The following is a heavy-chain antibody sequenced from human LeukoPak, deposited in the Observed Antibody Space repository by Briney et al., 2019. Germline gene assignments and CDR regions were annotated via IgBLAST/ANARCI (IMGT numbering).Heavy chain of an antibody. CDR1: GFTFSSYA. CDR3: GRDPNGDFVGAFDF. V-gene: IGHV3-23*01. D-gene: IGHD4-17*01. J-gene: IGHJ3*01. CDR2: IRGSGDGT. Sequence: GVLRLSCAASGFTFSSYAMSWVRQAPGKGLEWVSSIRGSGDGTSYADSVKGRFTMSRDNYQNTLYLQMNSLRAEDTAIYYCGRDPNGDFVGAFDFWGQGTMVTVSS.